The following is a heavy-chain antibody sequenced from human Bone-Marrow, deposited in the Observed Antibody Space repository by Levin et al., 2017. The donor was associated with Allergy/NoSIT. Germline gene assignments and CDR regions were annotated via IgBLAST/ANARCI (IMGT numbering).Heavy chain of an antibody. CDR1: GFTFSSYW. CDR2: IKQDGSEK. V-gene: IGHV3-7*01. D-gene: IGHD3-3*01. CDR3: ARVGRITIFGVARGGGMDV. J-gene: IGHJ6*02. Sequence: RSGGSLRLSCAASGFTFSSYWMSWVRQAPGKGLEWVANIKQDGSEKYYVDSVKGRLTISRDNAKNSLYLQMNSLRAEDTAVYYCARVGRITIFGVARGGGMDVWGQGTTVTVSS.